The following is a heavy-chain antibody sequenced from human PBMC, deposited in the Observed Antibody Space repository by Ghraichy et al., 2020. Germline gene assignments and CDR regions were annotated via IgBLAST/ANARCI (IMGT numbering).Heavy chain of an antibody. J-gene: IGHJ4*01. CDR2: INHSGST. Sequence: SQTLSLTCAVYGGSFSGYYWSWIRQPPGKGLEWIGEINHSGSTNYNPSLKSRVTISVDTSKNQFSLKLSSVTAADTAVYYCARRLQYSSGWGVRTFDYWGHGTLVTVSS. CDR3: ARRLQYSSGWGVRTFDY. D-gene: IGHD6-19*01. CDR1: GGSFSGYY. V-gene: IGHV4-34*01.